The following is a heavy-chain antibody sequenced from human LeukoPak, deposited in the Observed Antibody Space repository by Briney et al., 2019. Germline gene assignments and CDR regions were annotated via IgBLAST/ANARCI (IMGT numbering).Heavy chain of an antibody. CDR2: INPNSGGT. V-gene: IGHV1-2*02. CDR1: GYTFTGYY. Sequence: ASVKASCKASGYTFTGYYMHWVRQAPGQGLEWMGWINPNSGGTNYAQKFQGRVTMTRDTSISTAYMELGRLRSDDTAVYYCARKSGEVYYDFWSGYSLDYWGQGTLVTVSS. CDR3: ARKSGEVYYDFWSGYSLDY. D-gene: IGHD3-3*01. J-gene: IGHJ4*02.